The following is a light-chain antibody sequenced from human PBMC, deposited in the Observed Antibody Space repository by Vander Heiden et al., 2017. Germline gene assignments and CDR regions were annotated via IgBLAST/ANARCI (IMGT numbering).Light chain of an antibody. J-gene: IGLJ3*02. CDR2: RNT. Sequence: QSVLTQPPSASVTPGQRVTISCSGSSSHIGSNYVYWYQQLPGTAPKLLIYRNTQRPSGVPDRFSGSKSGTSASLAISGLRSEDEADYYCAAWDDSLSVGVFGGGTKLTVL. V-gene: IGLV1-47*01. CDR1: SSHIGSNY. CDR3: AAWDDSLSVGV.